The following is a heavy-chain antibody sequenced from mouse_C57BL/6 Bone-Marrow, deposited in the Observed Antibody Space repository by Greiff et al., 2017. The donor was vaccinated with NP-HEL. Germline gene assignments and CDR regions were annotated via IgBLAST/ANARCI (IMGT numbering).Heavy chain of an antibody. Sequence: EVQLVESGGGLVKPGGSLKLSCAASGFTFSSYAMSWVRQTPEKRLEWVATISDGGSYTYYPDNVKGRLTISRDNAKNNLYLQMSHLKSEDTAMYYCARVYYDYWFAYWGQGTLVTVSA. J-gene: IGHJ3*01. D-gene: IGHD2-4*01. CDR3: ARVYYDYWFAY. CDR2: ISDGGSYT. CDR1: GFTFSSYA. V-gene: IGHV5-4*01.